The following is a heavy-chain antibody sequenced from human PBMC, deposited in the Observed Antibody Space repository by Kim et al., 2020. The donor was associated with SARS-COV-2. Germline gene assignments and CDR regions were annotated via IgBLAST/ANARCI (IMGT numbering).Heavy chain of an antibody. D-gene: IGHD1-26*01. CDR1: GFTFSNAW. CDR2: IKSKTDGGTT. J-gene: IGHJ6*02. Sequence: GGSLRLSCAASGFTFSNAWMSWVRQAPGKGLEWVGRIKSKTDGGTTDYAAPVKGRFTISRDDSKNTLYLQMNSLKTEDTAVYYCTTDLTSGSYHWWRRYYYYGMDVWGQGTTVTVSS. V-gene: IGHV3-15*01. CDR3: TTDLTSGSYHWWRRYYYYGMDV.